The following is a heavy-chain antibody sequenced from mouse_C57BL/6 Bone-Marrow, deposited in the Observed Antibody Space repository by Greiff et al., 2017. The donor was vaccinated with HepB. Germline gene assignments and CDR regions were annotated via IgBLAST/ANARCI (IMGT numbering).Heavy chain of an antibody. Sequence: EVQLQQSGPGLVKPSQSLSLTCSVTGYSITSGYYWNWIRQFPGNKLEWMGYISYDGSNNYNPSLKNRISITRDTSKNQFFLKLNSLTTEDTATYYCARGGDYYGSYYFDYWGQGTTLTVSS. CDR1: GYSITSGYY. D-gene: IGHD1-1*01. J-gene: IGHJ2*01. V-gene: IGHV3-6*01. CDR3: ARGGDYYGSYYFDY. CDR2: ISYDGSN.